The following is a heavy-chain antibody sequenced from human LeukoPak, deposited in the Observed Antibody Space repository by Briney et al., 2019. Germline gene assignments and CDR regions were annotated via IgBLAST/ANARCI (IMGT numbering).Heavy chain of an antibody. CDR3: ARDRPGIAVAN. Sequence: GGSLRLSCAASGFTFSSYAMSWVRQAPGKGLEWVSAISGSGGSTYYADSVKGRFTISRDNAKNSLYLQMNSLRAEDTAVYYCARDRPGIAVANWGQGTLVTVSS. J-gene: IGHJ4*02. CDR2: ISGSGGST. D-gene: IGHD6-19*01. CDR1: GFTFSSYA. V-gene: IGHV3-23*01.